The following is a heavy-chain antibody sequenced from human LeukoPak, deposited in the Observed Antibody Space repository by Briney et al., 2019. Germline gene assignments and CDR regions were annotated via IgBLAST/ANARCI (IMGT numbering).Heavy chain of an antibody. CDR2: ISAYNGNT. V-gene: IGHV1-18*01. CDR3: ARVGDYVWGSYRSYNFDY. D-gene: IGHD3-16*02. Sequence: GASVKVSCKASGYTFNSYGISWVRQAPGQGLECMGWISAYNGNTNYAQKLQGRVTMTTDTSTSTAYMELRSLRSDDTAVYYCARVGDYVWGSYRSYNFDYWGQGTLVTVSS. J-gene: IGHJ4*02. CDR1: GYTFNSYG.